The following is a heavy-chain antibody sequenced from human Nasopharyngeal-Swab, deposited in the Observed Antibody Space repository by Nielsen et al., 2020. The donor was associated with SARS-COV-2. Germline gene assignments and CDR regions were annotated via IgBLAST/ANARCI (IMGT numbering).Heavy chain of an antibody. CDR2: IIPIFGTA. Sequence: SVKVSYKASGGTFSSYAISWVRQAPGQGLEWMGGIIPIFGTANYAQKFQGRVTITADESTSTAYMELSSLRSEDTAVYYCARVPNYYYYYGMDVWGQGTTVTVSS. CDR1: GGTFSSYA. J-gene: IGHJ6*02. CDR3: ARVPNYYYYYGMDV. V-gene: IGHV1-69*13.